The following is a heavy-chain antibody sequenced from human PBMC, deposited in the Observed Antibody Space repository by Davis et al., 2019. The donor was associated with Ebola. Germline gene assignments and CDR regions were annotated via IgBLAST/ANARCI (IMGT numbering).Heavy chain of an antibody. CDR2: ISYDGSNK. D-gene: IGHD5-12*01. CDR1: GFTFSSYG. J-gene: IGHJ4*02. Sequence: GESLKISCAASGFTFSSYGMHWVRQAPGKGLEWVAVISYDGSNKYYADSVKGRFTISRDNSKNTLYLQMNSLRAEDTAVYYCARDLLYSGYEGGIDYWGQGTLVTVSS. V-gene: IGHV3-30*03. CDR3: ARDLLYSGYEGGIDY.